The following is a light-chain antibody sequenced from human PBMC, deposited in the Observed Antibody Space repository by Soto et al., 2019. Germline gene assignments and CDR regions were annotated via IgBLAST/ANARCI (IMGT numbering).Light chain of an antibody. Sequence: DIVMTQSPDSLAVSLGERATINCKSSQSVLYSSNNKNYLAWYQQKPGQPPKLLIYWASTRESGVPDRFSGSGSGTDFTLTISSLQAEDVAVYYCQQYYRHFGTFGQGTKLEIK. J-gene: IGKJ2*01. V-gene: IGKV4-1*01. CDR1: QSVLYSSNNKNY. CDR2: WAS. CDR3: QQYYRHFGT.